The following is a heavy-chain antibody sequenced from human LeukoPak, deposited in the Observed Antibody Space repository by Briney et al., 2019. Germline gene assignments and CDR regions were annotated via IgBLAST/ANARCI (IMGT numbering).Heavy chain of an antibody. D-gene: IGHD3-10*01. CDR2: IYSGGST. J-gene: IGHJ3*02. Sequence: GGSLRLSCAASGFTFSSNYMSWVRQAPGKGLEWVSVIYSGGSTYYADSVKGRFTISRHNSKNTLYLQMNSLRAEDTAVYYCASYGSGSYSRGSLAFDIWGQGTMVTVSS. CDR3: ASYGSGSYSRGSLAFDI. CDR1: GFTFSSNY. V-gene: IGHV3-53*04.